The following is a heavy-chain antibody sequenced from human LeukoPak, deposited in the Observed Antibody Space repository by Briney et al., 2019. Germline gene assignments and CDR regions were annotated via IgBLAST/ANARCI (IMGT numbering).Heavy chain of an antibody. Sequence: SETLSLTCAVSGSPINSLYYWGWIRQPPGTGPEWIGSVFRTGNAYYNPSLKSRVTISVDASKNQFSLNLKSVTAADTAVYYCARARLPHGVTIHYWGQGTLVTVSS. CDR1: GSPINSLYY. J-gene: IGHJ4*02. D-gene: IGHD3-3*01. CDR3: ARARLPHGVTIHY. V-gene: IGHV4-38-2*01. CDR2: VFRTGNA.